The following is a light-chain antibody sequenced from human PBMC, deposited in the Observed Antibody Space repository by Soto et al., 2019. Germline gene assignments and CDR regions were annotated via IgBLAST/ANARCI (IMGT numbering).Light chain of an antibody. CDR1: QSVSSY. Sequence: EIVLTQSPATLSLSPGERATLSCRASQSVSSYLAWYQQKPGQAPRLLIYDASNRATGIPARFSGSGSGTDFTLTISSLEPEDFAVYYCHQRINWPRTFGQGTKVEI. J-gene: IGKJ1*01. CDR2: DAS. CDR3: HQRINWPRT. V-gene: IGKV3-11*01.